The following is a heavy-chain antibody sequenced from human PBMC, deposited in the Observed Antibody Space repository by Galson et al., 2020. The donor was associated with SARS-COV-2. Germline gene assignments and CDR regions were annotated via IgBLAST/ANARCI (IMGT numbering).Heavy chain of an antibody. CDR3: AKDIGSLPAQLPMPLDY. CDR1: GFTFDDYA. D-gene: IGHD2-2*01. Sequence: SLKTSCAASGFTFDDYAMHWVRQAPGKGLEWVSGISWNSGNIGYADSVKGRFTLPRDNAKNSLYLQMNGLRAEDTALYYCAKDIGSLPAQLPMPLDYWGQGTLASVPA. CDR2: ISWNSGNI. J-gene: IGHJ4*02. V-gene: IGHV3-9*01.